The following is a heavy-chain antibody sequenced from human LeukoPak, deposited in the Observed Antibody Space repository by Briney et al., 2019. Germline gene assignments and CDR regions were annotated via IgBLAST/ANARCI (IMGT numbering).Heavy chain of an antibody. CDR3: ARRYFDWSTFHY. J-gene: IGHJ4*02. CDR2: IFYGGST. CDR1: GGSIIGYY. V-gene: IGHV4-59*08. Sequence: SETLSLICTVSGGSIIGYYWSWIRQPPGKGLECIGYIFYGGSTNYNPSLKSRVTISVDTSKNQFSLKLSSVTAADTAVYYCARRYFDWSTFHYWGQGTLVTVSS. D-gene: IGHD3-9*01.